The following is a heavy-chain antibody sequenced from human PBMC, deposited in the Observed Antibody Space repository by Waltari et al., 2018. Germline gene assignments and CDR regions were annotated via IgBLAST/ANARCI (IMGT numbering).Heavy chain of an antibody. CDR2: IYSGGRT. J-gene: IGHJ4*02. Sequence: EVQLVETGGGLIQPGGSLRLSCAASGFTVSSNYMSWVRQAPGKGMGWVSVIYSGGRTYHAASGKGRFTISRDNSKNTLYLQMNSLRAEDTAVYYCASSRLYSSSSFDYWGQGTLVTVSS. CDR3: ASSRLYSSSSFDY. CDR1: GFTVSSNY. D-gene: IGHD6-6*01. V-gene: IGHV3-53*02.